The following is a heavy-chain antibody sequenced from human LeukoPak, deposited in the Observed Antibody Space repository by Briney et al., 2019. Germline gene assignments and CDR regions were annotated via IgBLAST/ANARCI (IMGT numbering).Heavy chain of an antibody. D-gene: IGHD3-22*01. CDR3: ARGFDPLIGSGYQWYFDL. J-gene: IGHJ2*01. Sequence: SETLSLTCTVSGGSISSGDYYWSWIRQPPGKGLEWIGEINHSGSTNYNPSLKSRVTISVDTSKNQFSLKLSSVTAADTAVYYCARGFDPLIGSGYQWYFDLWGRGTLVTVSS. CDR2: INHSGST. V-gene: IGHV4-39*07. CDR1: GGSISSGDYY.